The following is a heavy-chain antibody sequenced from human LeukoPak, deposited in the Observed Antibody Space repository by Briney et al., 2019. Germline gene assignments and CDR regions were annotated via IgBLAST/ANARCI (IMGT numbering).Heavy chain of an antibody. V-gene: IGHV3-7*03. Sequence: GGSLRLSCAASAFTFSSYWMSWVRQAPGKGLEWVANIKQDGSEMYYVDSVKGRFTISGDNARNSLYLQMNNLRAEDTAVYYCARQYTGSFSYFDYWGQGTLVTVCS. CDR1: AFTFSSYW. J-gene: IGHJ4*02. CDR3: ARQYTGSFSYFDY. CDR2: IKQDGSEM. D-gene: IGHD1-26*01.